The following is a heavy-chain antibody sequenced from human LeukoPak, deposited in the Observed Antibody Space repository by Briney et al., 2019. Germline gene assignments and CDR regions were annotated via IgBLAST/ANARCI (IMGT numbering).Heavy chain of an antibody. J-gene: IGHJ4*02. CDR1: GVSITTYS. D-gene: IGHD5-24*01. CDR3: ARGDGY. Sequence: SETLSLTCTVSGVSITTYSWTWIRQSAGKGLEWIGVISHSGTTSYNPSLKSRLTMSVDSSKNQCSLMLISVTAADTATYCCARGDGYWGQGILVTVSS. CDR2: ISHSGTT. V-gene: IGHV4-4*09.